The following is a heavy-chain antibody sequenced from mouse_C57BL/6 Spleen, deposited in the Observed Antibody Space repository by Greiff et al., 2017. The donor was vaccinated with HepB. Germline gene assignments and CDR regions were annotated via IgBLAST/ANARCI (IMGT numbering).Heavy chain of an antibody. CDR1: GYTFTSYW. Sequence: QVLLQQPGAELVKPGASVKMSCKASGYTFTSYWITWVKQRPGQGLEWIGDIYPGSGSTNYNEKFKSKATLTVDTSSSTAYMQLSSLTSEDSAVYYCARRSYYYGSKDWGQGTTLTVSS. CDR3: ARRSYYYGSKD. CDR2: IYPGSGST. V-gene: IGHV1-55*01. D-gene: IGHD1-1*01. J-gene: IGHJ2*01.